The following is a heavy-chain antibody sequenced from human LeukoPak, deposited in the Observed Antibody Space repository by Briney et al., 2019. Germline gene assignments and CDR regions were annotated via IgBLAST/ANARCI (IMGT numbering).Heavy chain of an antibody. CDR1: GFSFRNYA. Sequence: PGGSLGLSCVASGFSFRNYAIHWVRQAPGKGLEYVSVTNTDGRITYYADSVKGRFTISRDNSKNTVYLQMGSLRGEDMAVYYCTRDGGSFCDFDYWGQGALVTVSS. D-gene: IGHD1-26*01. CDR3: TRDGGSFCDFDY. V-gene: IGHV3-64*02. J-gene: IGHJ4*02. CDR2: TNTDGRIT.